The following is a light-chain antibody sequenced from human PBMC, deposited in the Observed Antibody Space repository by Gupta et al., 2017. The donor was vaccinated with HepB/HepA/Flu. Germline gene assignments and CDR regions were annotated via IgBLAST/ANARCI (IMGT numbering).Light chain of an antibody. V-gene: IGKV3-11*01. CDR1: QGVSSY. Sequence: EIVLKQSPATLSLSPGERTPLSRQARQGVSSYLAWYQQKPGQAPRLLIYDASNRATGIPARFSGSGSGTDFTLTISSLEPEDFAVYYCQQCGKGPPVFGGGTKLEIK. CDR3: QQCGKGPPV. J-gene: IGKJ4*01. CDR2: DAS.